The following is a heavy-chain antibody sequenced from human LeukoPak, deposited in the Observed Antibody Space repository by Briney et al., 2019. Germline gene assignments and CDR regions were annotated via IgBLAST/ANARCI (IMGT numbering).Heavy chain of an antibody. CDR3: AREGVHIVVVPAIYYFDH. Sequence: GGSLRLSCAASGFTFSSYAMHWVRQAPGKGLEWGVVISYDGSNKYYADSVKGRVTISRDNAKNTLYLQMNSLRTEETAVYYCAREGVHIVVVPAIYYFDHWGQGTLVTVSS. J-gene: IGHJ4*02. D-gene: IGHD2-21*02. CDR1: GFTFSSYA. V-gene: IGHV3-30-3*01. CDR2: ISYDGSNK.